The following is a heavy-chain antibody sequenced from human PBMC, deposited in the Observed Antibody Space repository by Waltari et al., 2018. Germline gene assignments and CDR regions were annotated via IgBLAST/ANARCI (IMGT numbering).Heavy chain of an antibody. V-gene: IGHV3-30*18. CDR1: GFPLPDYA. CDR2: VTNDGRSK. J-gene: IGHJ4*02. Sequence: QVQLVDSGGGVVQPGKSLRLSCVATGFPLPDYAVHWVRQAPGKGLEWVRLVTNDGRSKYYGGPVKGRFIVTRDNSKNTVYLQMDSLRIEDTALYYCANLNLLGDYVAWGQGTRVTVSS. CDR3: ANLNLLGDYVA. D-gene: IGHD3-16*01.